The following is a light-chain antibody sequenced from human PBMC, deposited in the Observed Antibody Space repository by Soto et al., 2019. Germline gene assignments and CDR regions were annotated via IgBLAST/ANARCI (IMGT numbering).Light chain of an antibody. V-gene: IGKV3-20*01. CDR1: QTVSSIY. Sequence: DIVLTQSPGTLSFSPGERATLSCWASQTVSSIYLAWYQQKPGQAPRLLIYGASSRATGIPDRFSGGGSGTEFTLTISRLEPEDSAVYYCQHYGMSLPFGPGTKLEIK. J-gene: IGKJ2*01. CDR3: QHYGMSLP. CDR2: GAS.